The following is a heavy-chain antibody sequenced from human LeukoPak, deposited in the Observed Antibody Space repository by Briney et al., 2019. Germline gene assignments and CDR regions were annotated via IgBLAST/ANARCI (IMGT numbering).Heavy chain of an antibody. J-gene: IGHJ4*02. CDR2: IYPGDSDP. D-gene: IGHD5-18*01. CDR1: GYSFTSYW. V-gene: IGHV5-51*01. CDR3: ASTRGYSYGYPRYYFDY. Sequence: GESLKISCKGSGYSFTSYWIGWVRQMPGKGLEWMGIIYPGDSDPSYSPSFQGQVTISADKSISTAYLQWSSLKASDTAMYYCASTRGYSYGYPRYYFDYWGQGTLVTVSS.